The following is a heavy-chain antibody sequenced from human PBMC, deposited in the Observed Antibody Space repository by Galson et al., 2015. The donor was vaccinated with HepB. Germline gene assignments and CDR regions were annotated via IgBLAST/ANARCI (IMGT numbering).Heavy chain of an antibody. D-gene: IGHD2-8*01. CDR1: GFTFSNYG. J-gene: IGHJ6*02. CDR3: AREYGVDYYYYGMDV. CDR2: IRYDGSNK. Sequence: SLRLSCAASGFTFSNYGMRWVRQAPGKGLEWVAFIRYDGSNKYYTDSVKGRFTISRDNSKNTLYLQKNSLRAEDTAVYYCAREYGVDYYYYGMDVWGQGTTVTVSS. V-gene: IGHV3-30*02.